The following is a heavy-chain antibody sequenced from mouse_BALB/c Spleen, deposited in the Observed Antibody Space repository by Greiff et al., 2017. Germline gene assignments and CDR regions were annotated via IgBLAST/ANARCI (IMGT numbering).Heavy chain of an antibody. CDR1: GYTFTNYW. CDR2: IYPGGGYT. Sequence: QVQLKESGAELVRPGTSVKISCKASGYTFTNYWLGWVKQRPGHGLEWIGDIYPGGGYTNYNEKFKGKATLTADTSSSTAYMQLSSLTSEDSAVYFCARSHYGSYWYFDVWGAGTTVTVSS. D-gene: IGHD1-2*01. J-gene: IGHJ1*01. CDR3: ARSHYGSYWYFDV. V-gene: IGHV1-63*02.